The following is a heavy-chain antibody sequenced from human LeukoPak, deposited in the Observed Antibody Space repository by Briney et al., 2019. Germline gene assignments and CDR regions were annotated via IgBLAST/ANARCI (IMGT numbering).Heavy chain of an antibody. CDR1: GGSFSGYY. D-gene: IGHD2-2*01. CDR3: ARAGFGGYQLPYFDY. J-gene: IGHJ4*02. CDR2: INHSGST. Sequence: KTSETLSLTCAVYGGSFSGYYWSWIRQPPGKGLEWVGEINHSGSTNYNPSLKSRVTISVDTSKNQFSLKLSSVTAADTAVYYCARAGFGGYQLPYFDYWGQGTWSPSPQ. V-gene: IGHV4-34*01.